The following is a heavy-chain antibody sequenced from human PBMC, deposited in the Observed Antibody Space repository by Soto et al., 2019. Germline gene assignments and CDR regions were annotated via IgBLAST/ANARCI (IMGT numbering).Heavy chain of an antibody. CDR3: AHTPADYSSASVWKRTYFDY. V-gene: IGHV2-5*02. D-gene: IGHD6-6*01. J-gene: IGHJ4*02. CDR2: LYWDDDK. CDR1: GFSRSTNEVG. Sequence: QITLKESGPTLVKPTQTLTLTCTFSGFSRSTNEVGVGWIRQPPGKALEWLALLYWDDDKRYSPSLRSRLSITKDTSKNQVVLSMTNMNPVDTATYYCAHTPADYSSASVWKRTYFDYWGQGTLVTVSS.